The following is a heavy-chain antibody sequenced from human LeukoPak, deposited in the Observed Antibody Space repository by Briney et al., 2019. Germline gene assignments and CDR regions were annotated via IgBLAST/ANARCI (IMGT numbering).Heavy chain of an antibody. CDR3: ARGLSPTLVWWFAP. J-gene: IGHJ5*02. Sequence: PSETLSLTCTVSGGSISSGSYYWSWIRQPPGKGLEWIGYIYYSGSTYYNPSLKSRVTISVDTSKNQFYLKLSSVTAADPAVYYWARGLSPTLVWWFAPWGQGTRVTVSS. CDR2: IYYSGST. V-gene: IGHV4-30-4*08. CDR1: GGSISSGSYY. D-gene: IGHD2-8*02.